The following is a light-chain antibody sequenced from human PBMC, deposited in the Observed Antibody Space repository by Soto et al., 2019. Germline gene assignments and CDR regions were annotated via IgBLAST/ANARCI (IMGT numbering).Light chain of an antibody. V-gene: IGLV2-23*02. CDR2: EVN. Sequence: QSALTQPASVSGSPGQSITISCTGTSRDVGGYNLVSWYQQNPGKVPKLMIYEVNKRPSGVSNRFSGSKSGSTASLTISGLQAEDEADYYCCSYAGSITYVIFGGGTKLTVL. J-gene: IGLJ2*01. CDR3: CSYAGSITYVI. CDR1: SRDVGGYNL.